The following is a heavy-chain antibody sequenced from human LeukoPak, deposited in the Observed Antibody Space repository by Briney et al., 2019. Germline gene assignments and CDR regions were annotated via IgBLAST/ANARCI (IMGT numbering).Heavy chain of an antibody. V-gene: IGHV3-9*01. CDR2: ITWNGETA. Sequence: QPGRSLRLSCVASGFTFDDYAMHWVRQAPGKGPEWVSSITWNGETASYADSVRGRFTIFRDNAGNSLYLQMNSLSGVDTALYYCAKDRAPYSYSGLDVWGQGTSVTVSS. CDR3: AKDRAPYSYSGLDV. CDR1: GFTFDDYA. J-gene: IGHJ6*02.